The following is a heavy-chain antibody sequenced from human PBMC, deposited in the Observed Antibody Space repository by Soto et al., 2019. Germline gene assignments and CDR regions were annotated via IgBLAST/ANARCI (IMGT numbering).Heavy chain of an antibody. CDR3: ARGRTPLRGVLYYFDY. CDR1: GGSISSGDYY. D-gene: IGHD3-10*01. CDR2: IYYSGST. J-gene: IGHJ4*02. Sequence: PSETLSLTCTVSGGSISSGDYYWSWIRQPPGKGLEWIGYIYYSGSTYYNPSLKSRVTISVDTSKNQFSLKLSSVTAADTAVYYCARGRTPLRGVLYYFDYWGQGTLVTVSS. V-gene: IGHV4-30-4*01.